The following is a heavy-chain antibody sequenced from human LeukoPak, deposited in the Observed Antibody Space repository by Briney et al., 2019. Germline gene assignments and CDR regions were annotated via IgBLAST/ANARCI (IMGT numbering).Heavy chain of an antibody. CDR1: GFTFSSYD. Sequence: PGRSLRLSCAASGFTFSSYDMHWVRQATGKGLEWVSAIGTAGDTYYPGSVKGRFTISRENAKNSLYLQMNSLRAGDTAVYYCARGVGPSTLDMIVVVDAFDIWGQGTMVTVSS. V-gene: IGHV3-13*04. CDR2: IGTAGDT. J-gene: IGHJ3*02. CDR3: ARGVGPSTLDMIVVVDAFDI. D-gene: IGHD3-22*01.